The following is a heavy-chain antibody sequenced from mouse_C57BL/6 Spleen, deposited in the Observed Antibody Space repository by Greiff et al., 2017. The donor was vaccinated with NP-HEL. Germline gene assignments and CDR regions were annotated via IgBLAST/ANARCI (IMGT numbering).Heavy chain of an antibody. CDR2: IDPENGNT. CDR1: GFNIKNTY. V-gene: IGHV14-3*01. J-gene: IGHJ3*01. D-gene: IGHD1-1*01. Sequence: VQLKESVAELVRPGASVKLSCTASGFNIKNTYMHWVKQRPEQGLEWIGRIDPENGNTKYAPKFQGKATITADTASNTAYLQLSSLTSEDTAIYYCARSRVYYGSSYEGFAYWGQGTLVTVSA. CDR3: ARSRVYYGSSYEGFAY.